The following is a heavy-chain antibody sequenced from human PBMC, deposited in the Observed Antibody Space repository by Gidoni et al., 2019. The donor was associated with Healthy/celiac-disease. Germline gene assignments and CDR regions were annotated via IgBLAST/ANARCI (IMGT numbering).Heavy chain of an antibody. Sequence: QVQLVQSGAEVKQRGASVKVSCTVSGYPLPELSMHWVRQAPGKGLEWMGGFDPEDGETIYEQKFQGRVTMTEDTSTDTAYMELSSLRSEDTAVYYCATYGQGVISRPFDYWGQGTLVTVSS. CDR1: GYPLPELS. CDR2: FDPEDGET. D-gene: IGHD3-16*02. V-gene: IGHV1-24*01. J-gene: IGHJ4*02. CDR3: ATYGQGVISRPFDY.